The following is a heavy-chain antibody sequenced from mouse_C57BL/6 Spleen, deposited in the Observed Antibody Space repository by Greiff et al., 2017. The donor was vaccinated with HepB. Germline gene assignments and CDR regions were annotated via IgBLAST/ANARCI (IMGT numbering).Heavy chain of an antibody. Sequence: DVQLQESGGDLVKPGGSLKLSCAASGFTFSSYGMSWVRQTPDKRLEWVATISSGGSYTYYPDSVKGRFTISRDNAKNTLYLQMSSLKSEDTAMYYCARQAGSSPYYYAMDYWGQGTSVTVSS. J-gene: IGHJ4*01. V-gene: IGHV5-6*01. CDR2: ISSGGSYT. D-gene: IGHD1-1*01. CDR3: ARQAGSSPYYYAMDY. CDR1: GFTFSSYG.